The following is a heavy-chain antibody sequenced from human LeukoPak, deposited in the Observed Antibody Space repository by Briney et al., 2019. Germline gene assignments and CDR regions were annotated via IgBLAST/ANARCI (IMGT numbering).Heavy chain of an antibody. CDR2: ISGSGDAT. CDR1: GSNFNNYA. CDR3: ARGGGDY. J-gene: IGHJ4*02. D-gene: IGHD1-26*01. V-gene: IGHV3-23*01. Sequence: GGSLRLSCAASGSNFNNYAMSWVRQAPGKGLEWVSAISGSGDATYYADSVKGRFTISRDNAKNSLYLQMDSLRDEDTAVYYCARGGGDYWGQGTLVTVTS.